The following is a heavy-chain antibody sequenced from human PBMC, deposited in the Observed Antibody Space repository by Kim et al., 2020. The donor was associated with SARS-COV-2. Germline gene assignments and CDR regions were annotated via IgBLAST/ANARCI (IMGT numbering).Heavy chain of an antibody. J-gene: IGHJ6*02. D-gene: IGHD5-12*01. Sequence: SETLSLTCAVSGGSISSSNWWSWVRQPPGKGLEWIGEIYHSGSTNYNPSLKSRVTISVDKSKNQFSLKLSSVTAADTAVYYCAREASGYATYYYYYGMDVWGQGTTVTVSS. CDR3: AREASGYATYYYYYGMDV. CDR1: GGSISSSNW. CDR2: IYHSGST. V-gene: IGHV4-4*02.